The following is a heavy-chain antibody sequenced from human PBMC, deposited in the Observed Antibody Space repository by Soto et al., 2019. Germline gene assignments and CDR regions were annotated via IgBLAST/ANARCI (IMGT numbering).Heavy chain of an antibody. J-gene: IGHJ4*02. CDR3: ARARRITIFGVVRWGGFDY. Sequence: QVQLVQSGAEVKKPGASVKVSCKASGYTFTSYYMHWVRQAPGQGLEWMGRINPSGGSTSYAQKFQGRVTMTRDTSTSTVYMALSSLRSEDTAVYYCARARRITIFGVVRWGGFDYWGQGTLVTVSS. D-gene: IGHD3-3*01. V-gene: IGHV1-46*01. CDR1: GYTFTSYY. CDR2: INPSGGST.